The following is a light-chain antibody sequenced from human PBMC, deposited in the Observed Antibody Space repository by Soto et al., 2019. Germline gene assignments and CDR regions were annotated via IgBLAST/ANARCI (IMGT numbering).Light chain of an antibody. CDR1: QSVSSN. CDR3: QQQNTGTLYT. V-gene: IGKV3-15*01. J-gene: IGKJ2*01. CDR2: GAS. Sequence: EIVMTQSPATLSVSPGERATLSCRASQSVSSNLAWYQQKPGQAPRLLIYGASTRATGIPARFSGSWSGTEFTLTISRLLSEVVAVFYRQQQNTGTLYTLGQGTKLEIK.